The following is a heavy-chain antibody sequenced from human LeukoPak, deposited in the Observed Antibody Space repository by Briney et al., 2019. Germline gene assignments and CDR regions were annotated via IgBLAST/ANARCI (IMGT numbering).Heavy chain of an antibody. J-gene: IGHJ4*02. V-gene: IGHV3-30*04. D-gene: IGHD1-26*01. Sequence: GGSLRLSCAASGFTFSNYPIHWVRQTPGKGLEWVSLTSYDGRNGYYADSVKGRFTISRDNSKNTLYLQMNSLRPEDTALYYCARDGIARGSGSFLGFWGQGTLVTVSS. CDR3: ARDGIARGSGSFLGF. CDR2: TSYDGRNG. CDR1: GFTFSNYP.